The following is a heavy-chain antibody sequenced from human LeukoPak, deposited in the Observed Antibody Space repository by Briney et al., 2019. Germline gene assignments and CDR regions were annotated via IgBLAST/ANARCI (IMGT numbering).Heavy chain of an antibody. CDR3: ARGDRRFEY. J-gene: IGHJ4*02. D-gene: IGHD2-21*01. Sequence: GGSLRLSCAASGFTFSPYWMTWVRQAPGKGLEWVANIKEDGSERYYVDSVKGRFTISGDNAKNSLYLQMNSLRAEDTAVYYCARGDRRFEYWGQGTLVTVSS. CDR1: GFTFSPYW. CDR2: IKEDGSER. V-gene: IGHV3-7*03.